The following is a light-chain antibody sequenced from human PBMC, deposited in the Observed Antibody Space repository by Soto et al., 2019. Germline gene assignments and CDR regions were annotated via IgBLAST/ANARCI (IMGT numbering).Light chain of an antibody. CDR2: VTS. CDR1: QSVSSN. J-gene: IGKJ4*02. V-gene: IGKV3-15*01. CDR3: QQYNVLPLT. Sequence: EIVMTQSPATLSVSPGERATLSCRASQSVSSNLAWYQQKPGQTPKLLIYVTSTRATGNPARFSGSGSGTEFTLTSSSLQSEDFAGYYCQQYNVLPLTFGGGTNVEFK.